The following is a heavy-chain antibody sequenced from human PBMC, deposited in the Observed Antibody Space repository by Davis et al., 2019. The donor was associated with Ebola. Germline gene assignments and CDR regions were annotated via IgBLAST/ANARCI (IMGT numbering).Heavy chain of an antibody. V-gene: IGHV4-38-2*02. CDR1: GYSISSGYY. CDR2: IYHSGST. CDR3: ARNWMEGYYDFWSGYSENWFDP. Sequence: PSETLSLTCTVSGYSISSGYYWGWIRQPPGKGLEWIGSIYHSGSTYYNPSLKSRVTISVDTSKNQFSLKLSSVTAADTAVYYCARNWMEGYYDFWSGYSENWFDPWGQGTLVTVSS. D-gene: IGHD3-3*01. J-gene: IGHJ5*02.